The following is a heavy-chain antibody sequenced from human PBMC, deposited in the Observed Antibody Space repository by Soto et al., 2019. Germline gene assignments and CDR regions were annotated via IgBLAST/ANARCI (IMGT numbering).Heavy chain of an antibody. V-gene: IGHV2-5*02. CDR3: AHRVPYNSYWDVGWFDP. D-gene: IGHD1-20*01. CDR2: IYWDGDR. CDR1: GFSLTSSGVG. J-gene: IGHJ5*02. Sequence: QITLKESGPTLLEPTQTLTLTCSFSGFSLTSSGVGVGWLRQAPGKALECLGIIYWDGDRRYNPSLRQRLTIPKDTSKNQVVLTINYMDPVDTATYYCAHRVPYNSYWDVGWFDPWGQGTLVTVS.